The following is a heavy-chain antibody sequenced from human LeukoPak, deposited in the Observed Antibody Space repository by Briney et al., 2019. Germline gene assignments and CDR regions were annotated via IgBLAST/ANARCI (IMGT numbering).Heavy chain of an antibody. Sequence: GGSLRLSCAASGFTFNNYAMSWVRQAPGKGLEWVSAISGSGGSTYYADSVKGRFTISRDSSKNTLYLQMNSLRAEDTAVYYCAPLTWDASGYFDYWGQGTLVTVSS. CDR1: GFTFNNYA. CDR3: APLTWDASGYFDY. D-gene: IGHD6-19*01. V-gene: IGHV3-23*01. CDR2: ISGSGGST. J-gene: IGHJ4*02.